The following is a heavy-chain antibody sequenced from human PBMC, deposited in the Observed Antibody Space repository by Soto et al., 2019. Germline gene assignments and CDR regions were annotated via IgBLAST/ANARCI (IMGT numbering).Heavy chain of an antibody. V-gene: IGHV1-8*01. J-gene: IGHJ6*02. D-gene: IGHD6-19*01. CDR1: GYTFTSYD. Sequence: AASVKVSCKASGYTFTSYDINWVRQATGQGLEWMGWMNPNSGNTGYAQKFQGRVTMTRNTSISTAYMELSSLRSEDTAVYYCARGGYSSGWYQVATPLGYYYYGMDVWGQGTTVTVSS. CDR3: ARGGYSSGWYQVATPLGYYYYGMDV. CDR2: MNPNSGNT.